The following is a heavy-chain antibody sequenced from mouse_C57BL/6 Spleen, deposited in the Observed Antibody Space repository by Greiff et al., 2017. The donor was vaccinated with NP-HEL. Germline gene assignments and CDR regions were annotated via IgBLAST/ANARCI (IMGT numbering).Heavy chain of an antibody. D-gene: IGHD2-4*01. V-gene: IGHV5-4*01. CDR2: ISDGGSYT. Sequence: EVHLVESGGGLVKPGGSLKLSCAASGFTFSSYAMSWVRQTPEKRLEWVATISDGGSYTYYPDNVKGRFTISRDNAKNNLYLQMSHLKSEDTAMYYCAREGGYYDYDGRGSWFAYWGQGTLVTVSA. CDR1: GFTFSSYA. CDR3: AREGGYYDYDGRGSWFAY. J-gene: IGHJ3*01.